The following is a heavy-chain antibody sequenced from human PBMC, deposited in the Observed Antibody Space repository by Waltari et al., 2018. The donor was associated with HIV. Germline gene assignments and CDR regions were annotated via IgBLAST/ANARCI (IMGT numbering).Heavy chain of an antibody. CDR2: IYYRGST. J-gene: IGHJ6*02. V-gene: IGHV4-59*01. CDR1: GGSISSYS. CDR3: ARDYYDSSGSSYGMDV. Sequence: QVQLQESGPGLVKPSETLSLTCTVSGGSISSYSWSWIRQPPGKGLEWIGYIYYRGSTNYNPSLKSRVTISVDTSKNQFSLKLSSVTAADTAVYYCARDYYDSSGSSYGMDVWGQGTTVTVSS. D-gene: IGHD3-22*01.